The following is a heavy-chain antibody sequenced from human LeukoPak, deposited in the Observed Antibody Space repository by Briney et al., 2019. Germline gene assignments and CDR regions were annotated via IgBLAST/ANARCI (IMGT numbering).Heavy chain of an antibody. CDR1: GFTFSSYA. CDR3: TTDQGLYYYDSSGYFSL. J-gene: IGHJ4*02. D-gene: IGHD3-22*01. CDR2: ISYDGSNK. V-gene: IGHV3-30-3*01. Sequence: GRSLRLSCAASGFTFSSYATHWVRQAPGKGLEWVAVISYDGSNKYYADSVKGRFTISRDNSKNTVYLQMNSLRVEDTAVYYCTTDQGLYYYDSSGYFSLWGQGTLVTVSS.